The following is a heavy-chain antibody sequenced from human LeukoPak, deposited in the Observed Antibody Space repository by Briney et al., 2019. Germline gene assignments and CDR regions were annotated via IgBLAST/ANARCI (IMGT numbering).Heavy chain of an antibody. J-gene: IGHJ4*02. CDR1: GFTFSGYG. V-gene: IGHV3-23*01. CDR2: ISGSGATT. CDR3: TKDYYGSGSYYRTFDY. D-gene: IGHD3-10*01. Sequence: GGSLRLSCAASGFTFSGYGMSWVRQAPGEGLEWVSAISGSGATTYYADSVKSRFTISRDNSKKMLYLQMNSLRAEDTAVYYCTKDYYGSGSYYRTFDYWGQGTLVTVSS.